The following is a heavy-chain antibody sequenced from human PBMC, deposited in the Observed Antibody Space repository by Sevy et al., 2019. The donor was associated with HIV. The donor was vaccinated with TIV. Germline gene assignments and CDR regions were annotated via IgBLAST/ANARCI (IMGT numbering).Heavy chain of an antibody. CDR1: GGSFSGYY. D-gene: IGHD3-9*01. CDR2: INHSGSN. V-gene: IGHV4-34*01. CDR3: ARDVLRYFDWFRGGFDY. Sequence: SETLSLTCAVYGGSFSGYYWSWIRQPPGKGLEWIGEINHSGSNNYNPSLKSRVTISVDTSKNQFSLKLSSVTAADTAVYYCARDVLRYFDWFRGGFDYWGQGTLVTVSS. J-gene: IGHJ4*02.